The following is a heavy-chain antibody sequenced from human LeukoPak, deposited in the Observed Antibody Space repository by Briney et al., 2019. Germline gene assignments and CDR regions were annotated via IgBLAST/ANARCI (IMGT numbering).Heavy chain of an antibody. Sequence: SETLSLTCAVYGGSFSGYYWSWIRQPPGKGLEWIGEINHSGSTNYNPSLKNRVTISVDTSKNQFSLKLSSVAAADTAVYYCARGLVGPAAFDPWGQGTLVTVSS. D-gene: IGHD2-2*01. V-gene: IGHV4-34*01. CDR3: ARGLVGPAAFDP. CDR1: GGSFSGYY. J-gene: IGHJ5*02. CDR2: INHSGST.